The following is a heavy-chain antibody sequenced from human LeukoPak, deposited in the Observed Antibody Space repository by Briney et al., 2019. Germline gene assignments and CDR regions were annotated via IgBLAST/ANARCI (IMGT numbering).Heavy chain of an antibody. J-gene: IGHJ2*01. D-gene: IGHD3-10*01. V-gene: IGHV1-69*05. Sequence: ASVKVSCKASGGTFSSYAISWVRQAPGQGLEWMGGIIPIFGTANYAQKFQGRVTITTDESTSTAYMELSSLRSEDTAVYYCAILPGDSWHFDLWGRGTLVTVSS. CDR2: IIPIFGTA. CDR3: AILPGDSWHFDL. CDR1: GGTFSSYA.